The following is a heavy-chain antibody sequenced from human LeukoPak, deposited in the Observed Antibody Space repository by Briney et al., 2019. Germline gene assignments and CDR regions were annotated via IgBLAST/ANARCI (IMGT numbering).Heavy chain of an antibody. D-gene: IGHD3-22*01. CDR2: VYSSGST. CDR3: ARDSSGYNWFDP. V-gene: IGHV4-59*11. Sequence: SETLSLTCIVFGASISGHYWIWIRQPPGRGLEWIGYVYSSGSTNYNPSLKSRVTMSVDTSKNQFSLKLSSVTAADTAVYYCARDSSGYNWFDPWGQGTLVTVSS. CDR1: GASISGHY. J-gene: IGHJ5*02.